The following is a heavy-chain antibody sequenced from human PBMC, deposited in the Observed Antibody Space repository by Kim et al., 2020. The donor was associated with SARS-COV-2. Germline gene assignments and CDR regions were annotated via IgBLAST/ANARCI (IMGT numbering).Heavy chain of an antibody. V-gene: IGHV3-53*01. Sequence: GGRTYKHDPVKGRLTISRDNSKTTLYLQMNSLRAEDTAVYYCARDYGDWGWGQGTLVTVSS. CDR3: ARDYGDWG. D-gene: IGHD4-17*01. CDR2: GGRT. J-gene: IGHJ4*02.